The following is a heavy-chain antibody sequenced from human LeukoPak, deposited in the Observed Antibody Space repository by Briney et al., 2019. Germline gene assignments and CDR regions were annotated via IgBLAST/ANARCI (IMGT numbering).Heavy chain of an antibody. CDR1: GFTFSSYG. CDR2: ISYDGSNK. Sequence: GRSLRLSCAASGFTFSSYGMHWVRQAPGKGLEWVAVISYDGSNKYYADSVKGRFTITRDNSKNTLYLQMNSLRAEDTAVYYYAKDNWNYPYYYYGMDVWGQGATVTVSS. CDR3: AKDNWNYPYYYYGMDV. D-gene: IGHD1-7*01. J-gene: IGHJ6*02. V-gene: IGHV3-30*18.